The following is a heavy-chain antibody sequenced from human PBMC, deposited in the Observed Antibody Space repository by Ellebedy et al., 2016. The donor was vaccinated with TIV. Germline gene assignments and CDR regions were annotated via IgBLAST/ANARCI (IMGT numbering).Heavy chain of an antibody. CDR3: VRGDPLVLGY. J-gene: IGHJ4*02. CDR2: IGISPGNI. D-gene: IGHD6-13*01. Sequence: GGSLRLSXVASGYTFTSYPLNWVRQAPGKGLEWVSGIGISPGNIYYADSVKGRFTISRDNARNSLYLQMNSLRDEDTAVYYCVRGDPLVLGYWGQGTLVTVSS. CDR1: GYTFTSYP. V-gene: IGHV3-48*02.